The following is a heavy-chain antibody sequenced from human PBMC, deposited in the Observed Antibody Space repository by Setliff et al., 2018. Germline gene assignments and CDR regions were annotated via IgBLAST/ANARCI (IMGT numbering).Heavy chain of an antibody. V-gene: IGHV4-59*11. J-gene: IGHJ4*02. CDR3: ARGRNIAARLLDS. Sequence: PSETLSLTCTVSGGSIGPHYWSWIRQAPGKGLEWIGHIFYSDTAKYNPSLESRAAISVDSSKNQFSLKLRSVTAADTAVYYCARGRNIAARLLDSWGQGTLVTVSS. CDR1: GGSIGPHY. D-gene: IGHD6-6*01. CDR2: IFYSDTA.